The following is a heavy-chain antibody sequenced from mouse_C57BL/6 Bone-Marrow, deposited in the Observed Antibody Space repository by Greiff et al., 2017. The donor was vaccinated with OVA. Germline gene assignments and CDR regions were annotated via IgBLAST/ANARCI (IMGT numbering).Heavy chain of an antibody. CDR2: IYPGDGDT. CDR3: ARNYDYDENYYAMDY. J-gene: IGHJ4*01. D-gene: IGHD2-4*01. CDR1: GYAFSSSW. V-gene: IGHV1-82*01. Sequence: QVQLQQSGPELVKPGASVKISCKASGYAFSSSWMNWVKQRPGKGLEWIGRIYPGDGDTNYNGKFKGKATLTAEKSSSTAYMQLSSLTSEDSAVYFCARNYDYDENYYAMDYWGQGTSVTVSS.